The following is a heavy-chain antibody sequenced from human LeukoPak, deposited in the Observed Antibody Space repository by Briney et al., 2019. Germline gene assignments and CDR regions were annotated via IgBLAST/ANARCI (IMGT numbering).Heavy chain of an antibody. D-gene: IGHD2-21*02. V-gene: IGHV4-34*01. CDR1: GGSFSGYY. CDR2: INHSGST. J-gene: IGHJ4*02. CDR3: ARVGLRRLLLYYFDY. Sequence: PSETLSLTCAVYGGSFSGYYWSWIRQPPGKGLEWIGEINHSGSTNYNPSLKSRVTISVDTSKNQFSLKLSSVTAADTAVYYCARVGLRRLLLYYFDYWGQGTLVTVPS.